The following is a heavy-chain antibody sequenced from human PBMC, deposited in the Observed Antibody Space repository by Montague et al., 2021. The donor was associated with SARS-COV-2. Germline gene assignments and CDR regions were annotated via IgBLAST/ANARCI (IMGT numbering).Heavy chain of an antibody. V-gene: IGHV3-9*01. Sequence: SLRLSCSASGFTFRDYAMHWVRQVPGEGLEWVSGMSWNSGRIGYXDSVKGRFTISRDNAKNSVYLQMNSLRSEDTAMYYCAKDGYYYGPGSRFDYWGQGTLVTVSS. CDR1: GFTFRDYA. D-gene: IGHD3-10*01. CDR2: MSWNSGRI. J-gene: IGHJ4*02. CDR3: AKDGYYYGPGSRFDY.